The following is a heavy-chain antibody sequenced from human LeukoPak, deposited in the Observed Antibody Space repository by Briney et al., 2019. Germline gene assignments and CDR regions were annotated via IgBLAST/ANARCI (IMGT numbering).Heavy chain of an antibody. CDR2: IWYDGSNK. CDR3: ARVLDYGDYGMDV. CDR1: GFTFSSYG. D-gene: IGHD4-17*01. J-gene: IGHJ6*02. Sequence: SLRLSCAASGFTFSSYGMHWVRQAPGKGLEWVAVIWYDGSNKYYADSVKGRFTISRDNSKNTLYLQMNSLRAEDTAVYYCARVLDYGDYGMDVWGQGTTVTVSS. V-gene: IGHV3-33*01.